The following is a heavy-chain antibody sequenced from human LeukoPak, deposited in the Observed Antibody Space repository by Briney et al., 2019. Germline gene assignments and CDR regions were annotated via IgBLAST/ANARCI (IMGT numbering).Heavy chain of an antibody. CDR3: AKPGDSSGWYYFDY. J-gene: IGHJ4*02. D-gene: IGHD6-19*01. V-gene: IGHV3-23*01. Sequence: GGSLRLSCAASGFTFTSYAMSWVRQAPGKGLEWVSAISGSGGSTYYADSVKGRFTISRDSSKNTLYLQMNSLRAEDTAVYYCAKPGDSSGWYYFDYWGQGTLVTVSS. CDR2: ISGSGGST. CDR1: GFTFTSYA.